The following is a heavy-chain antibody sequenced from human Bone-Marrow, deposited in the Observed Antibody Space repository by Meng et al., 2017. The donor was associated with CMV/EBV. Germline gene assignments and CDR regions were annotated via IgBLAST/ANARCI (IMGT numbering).Heavy chain of an antibody. CDR2: ISSSGSTI. CDR1: GFTFSDYY. V-gene: IGHV3-11*04. Sequence: LSLTCAASGFTFSDYYMSWIRQAPGKGLEWVSYISSSGSTIYYADSVKGRFTISRDNAKNSLYLQMNSLRAEDTAVFYCARDASIDAFDMWGQGTMVTVSS. CDR3: ARDASIDAFDM. J-gene: IGHJ3*02.